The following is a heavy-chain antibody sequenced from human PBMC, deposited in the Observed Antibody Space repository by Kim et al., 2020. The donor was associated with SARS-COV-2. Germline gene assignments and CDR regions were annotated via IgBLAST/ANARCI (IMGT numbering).Heavy chain of an antibody. CDR3: ARRDTSGYYDY. V-gene: IGHV3-66*01. CDR1: GFTFSSNY. D-gene: IGHD3-22*01. Sequence: GGSLRLSCAASGFTFSSNYMSWVRQAPGKGLEWVSVIYSGGTTYYADSVKGRFTVSRDNSKNTLYLQMNSLRAEDTAVYYCARRDTSGYYDYWGQGTLVTVSS. CDR2: IYSGGTT. J-gene: IGHJ4*02.